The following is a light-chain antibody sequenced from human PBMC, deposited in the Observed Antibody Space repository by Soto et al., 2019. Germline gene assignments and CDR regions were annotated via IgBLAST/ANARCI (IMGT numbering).Light chain of an antibody. CDR1: QSVRVF. CDR3: QQSYILPRT. Sequence: DVQLTQSPSSLSASVGDRVAITCRASQSVRVFLNWYQQKPGEAPKFLVDSASSLQTGDSSRFRCSGSGTDFTLTISSLQPEDSATYFCQQSYILPRTFGQGTKVDIK. CDR2: SAS. J-gene: IGKJ1*01. V-gene: IGKV1-39*01.